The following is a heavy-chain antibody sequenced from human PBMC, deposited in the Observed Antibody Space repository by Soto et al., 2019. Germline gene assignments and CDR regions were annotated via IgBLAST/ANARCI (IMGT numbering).Heavy chain of an antibody. D-gene: IGHD6-6*01. Sequence: SETLSLTCTVSGGSISSRSYYWGWIRQPPGKGLEWIGSIYYSGSTYYNPSLKSRVTIYIDTSKNQFSLKVRSVTAADTAVYYCPSSKAARPTKSWIDYWGQGTLVPVSS. CDR1: GGSISSRSYY. J-gene: IGHJ4*02. CDR3: PSSKAARPTKSWIDY. V-gene: IGHV4-39*01. CDR2: IYYSGST.